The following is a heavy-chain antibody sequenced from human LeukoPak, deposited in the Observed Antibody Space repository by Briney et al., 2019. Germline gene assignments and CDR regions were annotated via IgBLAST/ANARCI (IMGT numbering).Heavy chain of an antibody. J-gene: IGHJ5*02. Sequence: KPSETLSLTCAVSGGSISSSNWWSWVRQPPGKGLEWIGEIYHSGSTNYNPSLKSRVTISVDKSKNQFSLKLSSVTAADTAVYYCARAGACSSTSCYNKGWFDPWGQGTLATVSS. V-gene: IGHV4-4*02. CDR1: GGSISSSNW. D-gene: IGHD2-2*02. CDR3: ARAGACSSTSCYNKGWFDP. CDR2: IYHSGST.